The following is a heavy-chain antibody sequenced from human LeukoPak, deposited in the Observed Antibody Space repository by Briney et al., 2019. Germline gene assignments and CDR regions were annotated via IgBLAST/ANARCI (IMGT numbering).Heavy chain of an antibody. CDR3: ARGRGPFDY. CDR1: GGSFSGYY. J-gene: IGHJ4*02. CDR2: INHSGSA. V-gene: IGHV4-34*01. Sequence: SETLSLTCAVYGGSFSGYYWSWIRQPPGKGLEWIGEINHSGSANYNPSLKSRVTISVDTSKNQFSLKLSSVTAADTAVYYCARGRGPFDYWGQGTLVTVSS.